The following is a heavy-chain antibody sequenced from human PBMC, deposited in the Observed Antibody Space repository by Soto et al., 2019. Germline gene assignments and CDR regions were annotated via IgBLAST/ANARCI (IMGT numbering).Heavy chain of an antibody. Sequence: GESLKISCTASGYSFTSYWIGWVRQMPRKGLEWMGIIYPGDSATRYSPSFQGQVTISADKTISTAYLQCSSLKASDTAMYYCARHSPRADIVVVPAAIPGYYGMDVWGQGTTVTVSS. CDR1: GYSFTSYW. V-gene: IGHV5-51*01. D-gene: IGHD2-2*01. J-gene: IGHJ6*02. CDR3: ARHSPRADIVVVPAAIPGYYGMDV. CDR2: IYPGDSAT.